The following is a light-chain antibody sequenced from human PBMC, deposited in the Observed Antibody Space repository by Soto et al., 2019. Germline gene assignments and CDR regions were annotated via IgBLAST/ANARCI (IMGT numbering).Light chain of an antibody. V-gene: IGKV3-15*01. CDR2: EAS. CDR1: QSISIN. Sequence: EIVMTQSPATLSVSPGQRATLSCRASQSISINLAWYQQKPGQAPRLLIYEASNRATGIPARFSGSGSGTEFTLSINSLQSEDSAVYYCQQHDDWPLTFGQGTKLEIK. CDR3: QQHDDWPLT. J-gene: IGKJ2*01.